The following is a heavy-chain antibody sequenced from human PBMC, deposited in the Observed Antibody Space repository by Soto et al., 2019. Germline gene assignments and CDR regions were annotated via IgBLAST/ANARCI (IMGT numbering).Heavy chain of an antibody. J-gene: IGHJ6*02. Sequence: GSLRLSCAASGFTFSSYSMNWVRQAPGKGLEWVSSISSSSSYIYYADSVKGRFTISRDNAKNSLYLQMNSLRAEDTAVYYCARVLSGSFYYYYGMDVWGQGTTVTVSS. CDR2: ISSSSSYI. CDR3: ARVLSGSFYYYYGMDV. D-gene: IGHD1-26*01. CDR1: GFTFSSYS. V-gene: IGHV3-21*01.